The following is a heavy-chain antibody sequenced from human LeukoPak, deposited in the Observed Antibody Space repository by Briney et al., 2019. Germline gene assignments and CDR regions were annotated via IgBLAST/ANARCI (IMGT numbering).Heavy chain of an antibody. CDR3: AKVLIAAVGDAFDI. CDR1: GFTFSSYW. CDR2: INSDGSST. V-gene: IGHV3-74*01. Sequence: PGGSLRLSCAASGFTFSSYWMHWVRQAPGKGLVWVSRINSDGSSTSYADSVKGRFTISRDNAKNTLYLQMNSLRDEDTAVYYCAKVLIAAVGDAFDIWGQGTMVTVSS. J-gene: IGHJ3*02. D-gene: IGHD6-13*01.